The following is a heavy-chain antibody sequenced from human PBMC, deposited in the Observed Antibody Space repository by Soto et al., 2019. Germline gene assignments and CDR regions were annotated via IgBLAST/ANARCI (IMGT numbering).Heavy chain of an antibody. CDR2: IYYSGST. CDR3: ARHNYGSGSTYFDY. CDR1: GGSISSGDYY. J-gene: IGHJ4*02. V-gene: IGHV4-30-4*01. Sequence: SETLSLTCSVSGGSISSGDYYWNWIRQPPGKGLEWIGHIYYSGSTYYNSSLKSRLFISVDTSKNQFSLKLNSMTAADTAVYYCARHNYGSGSTYFDYWGQGTLVTVSS. D-gene: IGHD3-10*01.